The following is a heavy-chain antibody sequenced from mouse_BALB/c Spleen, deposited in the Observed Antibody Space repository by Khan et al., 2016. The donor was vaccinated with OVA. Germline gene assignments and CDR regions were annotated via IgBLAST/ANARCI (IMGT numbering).Heavy chain of an antibody. V-gene: IGHV3-2*02. CDR2: ITYSGST. Sequence: EVKLLESGPGLVKPSQSLSLTCTVTGFSFTSDYVRYWIRQFPGNKLEWMGYITYSGSTSYCPSLKSRIFITRDTSKNQFFLQLNSVTTEDTATYYCAMGRDYWGQGTLVTVSA. J-gene: IGHJ3*01. CDR3: AMGRDY. D-gene: IGHD4-1*01. CDR1: GFSFTSDYV.